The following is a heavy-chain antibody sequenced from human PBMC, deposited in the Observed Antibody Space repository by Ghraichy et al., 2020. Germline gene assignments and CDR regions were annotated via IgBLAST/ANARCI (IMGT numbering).Heavy chain of an antibody. J-gene: IGHJ3*02. CDR1: GGSISSGYH. V-gene: IGHV4-31*03. Sequence: SETLSLTSTVSGGSISSGYHWTWIRQHPVKDLEWIGYIYYSGNTYYNPSLRSRVTISLDTSKQFSLKLSSVTAADTAVYYCASLTFGAFDIWGQGTMVSVSS. D-gene: IGHD3-10*01. CDR2: IYYSGNT. CDR3: ASLTFGAFDI.